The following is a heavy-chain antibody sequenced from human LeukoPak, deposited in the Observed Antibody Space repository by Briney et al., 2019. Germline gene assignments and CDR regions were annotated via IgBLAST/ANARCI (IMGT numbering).Heavy chain of an antibody. D-gene: IGHD4-23*01. CDR1: GGSISSGSHH. CDR3: VRHDGRSGGTMGALDS. J-gene: IGHJ4*02. Sequence: SETLSLTCTVSGGSISSGSHHWGWFRQSPGKGLEWIGSIYYSRTTYYNPPLNSRVTISVATSKNQFSLQLNSVTAADTAVYYCVRHDGRSGGTMGALDSWGQGSLVTVSS. CDR2: IYYSRTT. V-gene: IGHV4-39*01.